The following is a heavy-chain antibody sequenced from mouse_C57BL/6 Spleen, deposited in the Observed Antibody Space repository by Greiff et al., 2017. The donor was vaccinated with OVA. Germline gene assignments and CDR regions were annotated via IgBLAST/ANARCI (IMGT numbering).Heavy chain of an antibody. J-gene: IGHJ4*01. CDR3: ARSGVYDGYRAMDY. CDR1: GYTFTDYN. CDR2: INPNNGGT. V-gene: IGHV1-18*01. D-gene: IGHD2-3*01. Sequence: VQLKESGPELVKPGASVKIPCKASGYTFTDYNIDWVKQSHGKSLEWIGDINPNNGGTIYNQKFKGKATLTVDKSSSTAYMELRSLTSEDTAFYYCARSGVYDGYRAMDYWGQGTSVTVSS.